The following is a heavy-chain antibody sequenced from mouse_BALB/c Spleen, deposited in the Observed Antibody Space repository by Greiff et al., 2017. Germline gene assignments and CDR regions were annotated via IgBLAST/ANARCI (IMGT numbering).Heavy chain of an antibody. Sequence: EVQLQQSGTVLARPGASVKMSCKASGYTFTSYWMHWVKQRPGQGLEWIGAIYPGNSDTSYNQKFKGKAKLTAVTSTSTAYMELSSLTNEDSAVYYCTREGGYHGKFAYWGQGTLVTVSA. V-gene: IGHV1-5*01. CDR2: IYPGNSDT. J-gene: IGHJ3*01. CDR1: GYTFTSYW. D-gene: IGHD2-2*01. CDR3: TREGGYHGKFAY.